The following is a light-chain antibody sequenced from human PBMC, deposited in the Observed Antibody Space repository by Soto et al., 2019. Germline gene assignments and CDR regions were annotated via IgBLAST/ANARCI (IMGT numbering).Light chain of an antibody. J-gene: IGLJ1*01. CDR1: SSNIGSNY. Sequence: QSVLTQPPSASGTPGQRVTISCSGSSSNIGSNYVYWYQQLPGTAPKLLIYRNNHRPSGVPDRFSGSKSGTSASLAISGLRSEDEDEYYCAAWDDSLSAPYVFGTGTKLTVL. V-gene: IGLV1-47*01. CDR3: AAWDDSLSAPYV. CDR2: RNN.